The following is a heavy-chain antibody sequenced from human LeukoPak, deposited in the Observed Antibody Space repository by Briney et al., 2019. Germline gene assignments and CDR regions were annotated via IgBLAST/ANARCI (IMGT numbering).Heavy chain of an antibody. V-gene: IGHV4-30-2*01. CDR3: ARDNIPVAGTGLSWFDP. CDR2: IYHSGTP. CDR1: GGSISSGGYS. Sequence: SQTLSLTCAVSGGSISSGGYSWSWIRQPPGKGLEWIGNIYHSGTPYYNPSLKSRVTLSVDRSKNQFSLKMTSVTAADTAVYYCARDNIPVAGTGLSWFDPWGRGTLVTVSS. J-gene: IGHJ5*02. D-gene: IGHD6-13*01.